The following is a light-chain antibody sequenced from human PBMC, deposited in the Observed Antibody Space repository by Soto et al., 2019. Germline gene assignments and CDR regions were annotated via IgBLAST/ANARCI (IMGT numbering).Light chain of an antibody. CDR1: NSDLGSYNL. CDR2: EST. V-gene: IGLV2-14*02. Sequence: QSALTQPASVSGSPGQSITISCTGSNSDLGSYNLVSWYQHHPGKAPKLLIYESTRRPSGVSNRFSGYKSGTSASLAISGLRSEDEADYYCATWDDSLSGVVFGGGTKLTVL. J-gene: IGLJ2*01. CDR3: ATWDDSLSGVV.